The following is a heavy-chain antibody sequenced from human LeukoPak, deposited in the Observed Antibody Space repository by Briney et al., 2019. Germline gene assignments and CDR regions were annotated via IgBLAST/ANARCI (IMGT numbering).Heavy chain of an antibody. D-gene: IGHD3-22*01. V-gene: IGHV3-74*01. J-gene: IGHJ4*02. CDR1: GFTFSSYW. CDR3: ARALRSYYYDSSGYYYFGY. Sequence: HPGGSLRLSCAASGFTFSSYWMHWVRQAPGKGLVWVSRINTDGSSTNYADSVKGRFTISRDNAKNTLYLQMNSLRAEDTAVYYCARALRSYYYDSSGYYYFGYWGQGTLVTVSS. CDR2: INTDGSST.